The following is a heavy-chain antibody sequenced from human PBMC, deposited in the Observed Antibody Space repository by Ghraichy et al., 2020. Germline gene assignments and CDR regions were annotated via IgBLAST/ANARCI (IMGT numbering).Heavy chain of an antibody. J-gene: IGHJ5*02. CDR1: GGSFSGYY. Sequence: SETLSLTCAVYGGSFSGYYWSWIRQPPGKGLEWIGEINHSGSTNYNPSLKSRVTISVDTSKNQFSLKLSSVTAADTAVYYCARDKVAATPFHWFDPWGQGTLVTVSS. D-gene: IGHD2-15*01. CDR2: INHSGST. CDR3: ARDKVAATPFHWFDP. V-gene: IGHV4-34*01.